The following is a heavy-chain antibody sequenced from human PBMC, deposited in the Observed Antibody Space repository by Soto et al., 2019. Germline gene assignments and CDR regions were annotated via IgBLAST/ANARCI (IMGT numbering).Heavy chain of an antibody. CDR2: IYYSGST. Sequence: PSETLSLTCTVSGGSISSSSYYWGWIRQPPGKGLEWIGSIYYSGSTYYNPSLKSRVTISVDTSKNQFSLKLSSVTAADTAVYYCARRQGDSDYYYYGMDVWGQGTTVT. J-gene: IGHJ6*02. V-gene: IGHV4-39*01. D-gene: IGHD3-16*01. CDR1: GGSISSSSYY. CDR3: ARRQGDSDYYYYGMDV.